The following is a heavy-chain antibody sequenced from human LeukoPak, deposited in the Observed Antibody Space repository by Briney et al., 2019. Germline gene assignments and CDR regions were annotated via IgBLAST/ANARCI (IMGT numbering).Heavy chain of an antibody. CDR1: GGSISSSSYY. V-gene: IGHV4-39*07. D-gene: IGHD3-10*01. CDR3: AREANYYGSGSYFEGTFDY. J-gene: IGHJ4*02. CDR2: IYYSGST. Sequence: SETLSLTCTVSGGSISSSSYYWGWLRQPPGKGLEWIGSIYYSGSTYYIPSLKSRVTISVDTSKNQFSLKLSSVTAADTALYYCAREANYYGSGSYFEGTFDYWGQGSLVTVSS.